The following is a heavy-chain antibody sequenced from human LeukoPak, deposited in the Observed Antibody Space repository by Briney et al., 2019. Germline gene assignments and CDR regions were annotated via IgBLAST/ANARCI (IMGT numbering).Heavy chain of an antibody. Sequence: ASVKVSCKASGYTFSNYGISWVRQAPGQGLEWMGWISGYNGNTKYAQKLQGRVTMTTDASTSTAYMELRGLRSDDTAVYYCARLLFNYGSGTYYPYYFDYWGQGTLVTVSS. CDR2: ISGYNGNT. D-gene: IGHD3-10*01. V-gene: IGHV1-18*01. CDR3: ARLLFNYGSGTYYPYYFDY. CDR1: GYTFSNYG. J-gene: IGHJ4*02.